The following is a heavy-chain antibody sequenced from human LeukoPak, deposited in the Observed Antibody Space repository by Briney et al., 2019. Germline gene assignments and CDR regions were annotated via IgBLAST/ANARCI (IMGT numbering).Heavy chain of an antibody. CDR2: ISAYNGNT. Sequence: GASVKVSCKASGYTFTNYGISWVRQAPGQGLEWMGWISAYNGNTNYAQKLQGRVTMTTDTSTSTAYMELRSLRSDDTAVYYCAKDPGYSSGWYTGFGDYWGQGTLVTVSS. V-gene: IGHV1-18*01. D-gene: IGHD6-19*01. CDR1: GYTFTNYG. CDR3: AKDPGYSSGWYTGFGDY. J-gene: IGHJ4*02.